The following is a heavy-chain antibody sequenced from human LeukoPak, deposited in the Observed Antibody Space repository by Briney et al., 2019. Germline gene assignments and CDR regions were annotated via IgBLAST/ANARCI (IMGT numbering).Heavy chain of an antibody. J-gene: IGHJ4*02. CDR2: ISCYNGDT. V-gene: IGHV1-18*01. Sequence: ASVKVSCKASGYTFTRYGISWVRQAPGQGLEWMGWISCYNGDTNYAQNLRGRVTMTTDTSTTTVYMELRSLRSDDTAVYYCARDPSNTSGRNILFDYWGQGTLVTVSS. CDR1: GYTFTRYG. D-gene: IGHD6-19*01. CDR3: ARDPSNTSGRNILFDY.